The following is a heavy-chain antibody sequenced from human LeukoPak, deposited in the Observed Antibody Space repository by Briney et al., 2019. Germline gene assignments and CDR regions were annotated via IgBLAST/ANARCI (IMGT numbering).Heavy chain of an antibody. CDR3: ATPLHSSSYVI. Sequence: GESLKISCRDPGYKFTDYWIAWVRQMPGKGLEWMGVIYPDDSDTTYSPSFQGQVPMSVDKSITTAYLHWNTLRASDTAIYYCATPLHSSSYVIWGQGTMITVSS. V-gene: IGHV5-51*01. CDR1: GYKFTDYW. J-gene: IGHJ3*02. CDR2: IYPDDSDT. D-gene: IGHD6-13*01.